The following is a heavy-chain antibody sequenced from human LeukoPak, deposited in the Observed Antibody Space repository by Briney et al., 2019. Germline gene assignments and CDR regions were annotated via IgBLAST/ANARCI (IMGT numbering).Heavy chain of an antibody. CDR2: IYYSGST. D-gene: IGHD3-3*01. V-gene: IGHV4-59*11. Sequence: PSETLSLTCTVSGGSISSHYWSWLRQPPGKGLEWIGYIYYSGSTNYNPSLKSRVTISVDTSKNQFSLKLSSVTAADTAVYYCAGYYDFWSGFDYWGQGTLVTVSS. J-gene: IGHJ4*02. CDR3: AGYYDFWSGFDY. CDR1: GGSISSHY.